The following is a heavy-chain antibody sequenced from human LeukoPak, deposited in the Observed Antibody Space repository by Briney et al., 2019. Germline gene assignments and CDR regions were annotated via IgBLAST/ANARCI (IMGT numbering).Heavy chain of an antibody. CDR1: GFTFSSYA. CDR3: AKEVGSSGYYYVPFDY. J-gene: IGHJ4*02. D-gene: IGHD3-22*01. CDR2: IGGSGGST. Sequence: GGSLRLSCAASGFTFSSYAMSWVRQAPGKGLEWVSAIGGSGGSTYYADSVKGRFTISRDDSKNTLYLQMNSLRAEDTAVYYCAKEVGSSGYYYVPFDYWGQGTLVTVSS. V-gene: IGHV3-23*01.